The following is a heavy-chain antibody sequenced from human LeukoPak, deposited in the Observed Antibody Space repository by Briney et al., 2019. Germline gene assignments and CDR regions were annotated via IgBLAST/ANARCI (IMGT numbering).Heavy chain of an antibody. D-gene: IGHD5-24*01. CDR2: ISGSGGST. V-gene: IGHV3-23*01. Sequence: GGSLRLSCAASGFTFTSYAMSWVRQAPGKGLEWVSAISGSGGSTYYADSVKGRFTISRDNSKSTLLLQMNSLRAEDTAVYYCAKDPRVGSRVATPCHWGQGTLVTVSS. CDR1: GFTFTSYA. J-gene: IGHJ4*02. CDR3: AKDPRVGSRVATPCH.